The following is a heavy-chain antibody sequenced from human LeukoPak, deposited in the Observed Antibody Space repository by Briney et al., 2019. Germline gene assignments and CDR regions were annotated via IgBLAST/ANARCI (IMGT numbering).Heavy chain of an antibody. CDR2: IYYSGST. CDR3: ARQLRGEAVAGHLQPFDY. V-gene: IGHV4-59*08. D-gene: IGHD6-19*01. CDR1: GGSLSSYY. J-gene: IGHJ4*02. Sequence: SETLSLTCTVPGGSLSSYYWNWSRPPPGKGLEWIGYIYYSGSTNYNPSLKSRVTISVDTSKNQFSLKLSSVTAADTAVYFCARQLRGEAVAGHLQPFDYWGQGTLVTVSS.